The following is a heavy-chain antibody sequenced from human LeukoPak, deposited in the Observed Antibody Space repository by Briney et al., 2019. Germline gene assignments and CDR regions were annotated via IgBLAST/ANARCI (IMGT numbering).Heavy chain of an antibody. D-gene: IGHD2-15*01. CDR2: ISYDGSNK. CDR1: GFTFSSYA. CDR3: ARVHCSGGSCYLPYY. V-gene: IGHV3-30*04. Sequence: GGSLRLSCAASGFTFSSYAMHWVRQAPGKGLEWVAVISYDGSNKYYADSVKGRFTISRDNSKNTLYLPMNSLRAEDTAVYYCARVHCSGGSCYLPYYWGQGTLVTVSS. J-gene: IGHJ4*02.